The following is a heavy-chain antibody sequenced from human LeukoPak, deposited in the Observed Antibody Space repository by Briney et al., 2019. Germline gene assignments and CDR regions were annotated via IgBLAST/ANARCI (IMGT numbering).Heavy chain of an antibody. V-gene: IGHV4-34*01. J-gene: IGHJ6*02. Sequence: PSETLSLTCAVYGGSFSGYYWSWIRQPPGKGLEWIGEINHSGSTNYNPSLKSRVTISVDTSKNQFSLKLSSVTAADTAVYYCARAGMIQPYYYYGMDVWGQGTTVTVSS. CDR1: GGSFSGYY. CDR3: ARAGMIQPYYYYGMDV. CDR2: INHSGST. D-gene: IGHD5-18*01.